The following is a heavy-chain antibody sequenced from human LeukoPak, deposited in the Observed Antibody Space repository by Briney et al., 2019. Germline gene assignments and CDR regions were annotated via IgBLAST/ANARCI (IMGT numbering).Heavy chain of an antibody. D-gene: IGHD2-2*01. CDR2: INAGNGNT. Sequence: ASVKVSCKASGYTFTSYAMHWVRQAPGQRLEWMGWINAGNGNTKYSQKFQGRVTITRDTSASTAYMELSSLRSEDTAVYYCATEATSPDYNYYMDVWGKGTTVTVSS. CDR3: ATEATSPDYNYYMDV. V-gene: IGHV1-3*01. J-gene: IGHJ6*03. CDR1: GYTFTSYA.